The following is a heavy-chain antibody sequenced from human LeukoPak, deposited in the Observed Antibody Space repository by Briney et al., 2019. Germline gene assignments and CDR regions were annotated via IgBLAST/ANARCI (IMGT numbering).Heavy chain of an antibody. V-gene: IGHV4-61*02. Sequence: PSQTLSLTCTVSGGSISSGSYYWSWIRQPAGKGLEWIGRIYTSGSTNYNPSLKSRVTISVDTSKNQFSLKLSSVTAADTAVYYCARAEGGYVYYWGQGTLVTVSS. CDR2: IYTSGST. CDR1: GGSISSGSYY. CDR3: ARAEGGYVYY. D-gene: IGHD5-12*01. J-gene: IGHJ4*02.